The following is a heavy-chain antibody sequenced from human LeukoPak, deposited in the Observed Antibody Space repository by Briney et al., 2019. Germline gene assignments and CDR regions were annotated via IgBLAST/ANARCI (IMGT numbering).Heavy chain of an antibody. V-gene: IGHV1-24*01. J-gene: IGHJ5*02. D-gene: IGHD2-15*01. CDR3: ATGPPYCSGGSCYSRWFDP. Sequence: GASVKVSCKVSGYTLTELSMHWVRQAPGKGLEWMGGFDPEDGETIYAQKFQGRVTMTEDTSTDTAYMELSSLRSEDTAVYYCATGPPYCSGGSCYSRWFDPWGQGTLVTVSS. CDR2: FDPEDGET. CDR1: GYTLTELS.